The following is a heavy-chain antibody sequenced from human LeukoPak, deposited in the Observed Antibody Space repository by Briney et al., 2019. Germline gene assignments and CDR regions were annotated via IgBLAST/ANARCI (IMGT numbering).Heavy chain of an antibody. V-gene: IGHV4-34*01. J-gene: IGHJ4*02. Sequence: GSLRLSCAASGFTFSNYAMNWVRQAPGKGLEWIGEINHSGSTNYNPSLKSRVTISVDTSKNQFSLKLSSVTAADTAVYYCARGYGIAVAGTDYWGQGTLVTVSS. CDR2: INHSGST. CDR1: GFTFSNYA. D-gene: IGHD6-19*01. CDR3: ARGYGIAVAGTDY.